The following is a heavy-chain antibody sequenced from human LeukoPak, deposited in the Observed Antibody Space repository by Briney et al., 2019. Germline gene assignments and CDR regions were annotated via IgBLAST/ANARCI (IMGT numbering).Heavy chain of an antibody. V-gene: IGHV3-21*01. CDR3: ASCIVGASACAFAI. CDR1: GFTVSNNY. CDR2: ISSSISYI. J-gene: IGHJ3*02. D-gene: IGHD1-26*01. Sequence: GGSLRLSCAASGFTVSNNYISWVRQAPGKGLEWVSSISSSISYIYYADSVKGRFTISRDNAKYSLYVQMTSLRAEDMAVYYCASCIVGASACAFAIWGQGTMVTVS.